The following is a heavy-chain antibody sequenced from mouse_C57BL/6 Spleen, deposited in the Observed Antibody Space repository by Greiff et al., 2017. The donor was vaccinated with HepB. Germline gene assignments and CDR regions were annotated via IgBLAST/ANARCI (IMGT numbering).Heavy chain of an antibody. CDR2: INPSNGGT. D-gene: IGHD2-1*01. V-gene: IGHV1-53*01. CDR1: GYTFTSYW. CDR3: ARHGNYEWYFDV. Sequence: VQLQQPGTELVKPGASVKLSCKASGYTFTSYWMHWVKQRPGQGLEWIGNINPSNGGTNYNEKFKSKATLTVDKSSSTSYMQLSSLTSEDSAVYYCARHGNYEWYFDVWGTGTTVTVSS. J-gene: IGHJ1*03.